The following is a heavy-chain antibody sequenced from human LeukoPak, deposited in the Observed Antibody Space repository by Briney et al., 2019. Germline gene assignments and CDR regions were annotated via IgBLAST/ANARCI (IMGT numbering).Heavy chain of an antibody. J-gene: IGHJ5*02. V-gene: IGHV4-39*07. D-gene: IGHD2-15*01. Sequence: SETLSLTCTVSGGSISSTSYYWGWIRQPPGKGLEWIGSIYYSGSTYYNPSLKSRVTISVDTSKNQFSLKLSSVTAADTAVYYCARGYCSSASCYLGPWFDPWGQGTLVTVSS. CDR2: IYYSGST. CDR3: ARGYCSSASCYLGPWFDP. CDR1: GGSISSTSYY.